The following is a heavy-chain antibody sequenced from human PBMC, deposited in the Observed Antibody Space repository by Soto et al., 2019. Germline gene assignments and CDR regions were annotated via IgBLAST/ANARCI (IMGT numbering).Heavy chain of an antibody. Sequence: SETLSLTCAISGYSVSSNSAAWNWIRQSPSRGLEWLGRTYYRSKWYSVYAVSVKSRITINPDTSKNQFSLQLNSVTPEDTAVYYCARTVVVHLPHAFDIWGPGTMVTVSS. V-gene: IGHV6-1*01. CDR1: GYSVSSNSAA. CDR2: TYYRSKWYS. D-gene: IGHD3-22*01. CDR3: ARTVVVHLPHAFDI. J-gene: IGHJ3*02.